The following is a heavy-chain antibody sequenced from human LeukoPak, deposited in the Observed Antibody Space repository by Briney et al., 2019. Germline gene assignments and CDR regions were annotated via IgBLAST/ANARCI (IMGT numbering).Heavy chain of an antibody. CDR3: ARGQRIWPTFYFDY. V-gene: IGHV4-39*07. CDR2: IYYSGSA. Sequence: SETLSLTCSVSGGSISSRSYYWGWIRPPPGKGLEWIGSIYYSGSAYYNPSLKSRVTISVDTSKNQFSLKLSSVTAADTAVYYCARGQRIWPTFYFDYWGQGTLVTVSS. D-gene: IGHD2-15*01. CDR1: GGSISSRSYY. J-gene: IGHJ4*02.